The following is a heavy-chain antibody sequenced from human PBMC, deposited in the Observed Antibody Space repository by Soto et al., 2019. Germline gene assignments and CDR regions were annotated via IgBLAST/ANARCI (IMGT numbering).Heavy chain of an antibody. J-gene: IGHJ4*02. V-gene: IGHV4-30-2*01. CDR2: IYHSGST. Sequence: SETLSLTCAVSGGSISSGGYSWSWIRQPPGKGLEWIGYIYHSGSTYYNPSLKSRVTISVATSKNQFSLKLSSVTAADTAVYYCARDSGRYYFDYWGQGTLVTVSS. D-gene: IGHD3-10*01. CDR1: GGSISSGGYS. CDR3: ARDSGRYYFDY.